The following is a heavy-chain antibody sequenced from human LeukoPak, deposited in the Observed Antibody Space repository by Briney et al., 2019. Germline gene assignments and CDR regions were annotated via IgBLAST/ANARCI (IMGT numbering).Heavy chain of an antibody. CDR3: AKDLRVATPSYYFDY. CDR1: GLTFSSYA. V-gene: IGHV3-23*01. J-gene: IGHJ4*02. Sequence: GGSLRLSCAASGLTFSSYAMSWVRQAPGKGLEWVSAISGSGGSTYYADSVKGRFTTSRDNSKNTLYLQMNSLRAEDTAVYYCAKDLRVATPSYYFDYWGQGTPVTVSS. CDR2: ISGSGGST. D-gene: IGHD5-12*01.